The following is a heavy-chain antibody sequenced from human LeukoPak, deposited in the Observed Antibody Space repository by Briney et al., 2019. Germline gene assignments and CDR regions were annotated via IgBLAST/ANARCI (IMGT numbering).Heavy chain of an antibody. Sequence: GGSLRFSCAASGFAFSRYSVAWVRQAPGKGIEWISYISGSSASIYYADAVKGRFTISRDNAKNSLYLLMSSLRAEDTAIYYCARSLDILDYWGQGTLVTVSS. D-gene: IGHD2-2*03. J-gene: IGHJ4*02. CDR2: ISGSSASI. CDR3: ARSLDILDY. CDR1: GFAFSRYS. V-gene: IGHV3-48*04.